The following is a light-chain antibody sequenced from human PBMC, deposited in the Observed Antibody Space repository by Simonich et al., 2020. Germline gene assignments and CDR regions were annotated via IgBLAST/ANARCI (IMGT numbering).Light chain of an antibody. Sequence: QSALTQPASVSGSPGQSITISCTGTSSDVGSYNLVSCYQQHPGKAPKLMIYEGSKRPSGVSNRCSGAKSGNTASLTISGLQAEDEADYYCCSYAGSSTVVFGGGTKLTVL. J-gene: IGLJ2*01. CDR3: CSYAGSSTVV. CDR2: EGS. V-gene: IGLV2-23*01. CDR1: SSDVGSYNL.